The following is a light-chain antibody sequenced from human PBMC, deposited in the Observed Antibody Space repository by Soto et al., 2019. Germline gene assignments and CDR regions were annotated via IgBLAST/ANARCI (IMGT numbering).Light chain of an antibody. J-gene: IGKJ4*01. Sequence: IVLTPSPATLSLSPWERATLSCRASQSVSSSLAWYQQKPGQAPRLLLYDASNRATGIPARFSGSGSGTDFTLTISSLESDDFAVYYCQQRGSFGGGTKVDIK. V-gene: IGKV3-11*01. CDR2: DAS. CDR1: QSVSSS. CDR3: QQRGS.